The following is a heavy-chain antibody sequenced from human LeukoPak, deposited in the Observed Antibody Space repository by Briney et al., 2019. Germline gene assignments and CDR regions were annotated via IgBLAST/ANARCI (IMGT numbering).Heavy chain of an antibody. CDR2: ISGSSGHT. CDR3: AKVGFSEMEWLLYSDH. CDR1: GLTFSSYA. J-gene: IGHJ4*02. V-gene: IGHV3-23*01. D-gene: IGHD3-3*01. Sequence: GGSLRLSYAASGLTFSSYAMSWVRQAPGKGLEWVSAISGSSGHTYYADSVKGRFTISRDNSKNTLYLQMNSLRAEDTAVYYCAKVGFSEMEWLLYSDHWGQGTLVTVSS.